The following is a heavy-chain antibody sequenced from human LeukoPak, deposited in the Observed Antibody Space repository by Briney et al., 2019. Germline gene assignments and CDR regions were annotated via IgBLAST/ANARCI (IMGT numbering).Heavy chain of an antibody. CDR3: AATTVTKGTDY. V-gene: IGHV4-59*01. J-gene: IGHJ4*02. D-gene: IGHD4-17*01. Sequence: EASETLSLTCTVSGGSISSYYWSWIRQPPGKGLEWIGYIYYSGSTNYNPSLKSRVTISVDTSKNQFSLKLSSVTAADTAVYYCAATTVTKGTDYWGQGTLVTVSS. CDR2: IYYSGST. CDR1: GGSISSYY.